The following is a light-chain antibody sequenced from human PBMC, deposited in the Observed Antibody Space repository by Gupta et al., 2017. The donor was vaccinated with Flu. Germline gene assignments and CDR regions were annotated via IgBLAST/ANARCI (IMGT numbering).Light chain of an antibody. CDR3: QQSDGAPRT. J-gene: IGKJ1*01. CDR1: QNISIY. Sequence: PSSLSASVGDRVTITCRASQNISIYLNWYQQKPGKAPKLVIYGASSLQSGVSSRFRGSGSGTDFIFTITRLQPEDVGTYYCQQSDGAPRTFGQGTKVDIK. CDR2: GAS. V-gene: IGKV1-39*01.